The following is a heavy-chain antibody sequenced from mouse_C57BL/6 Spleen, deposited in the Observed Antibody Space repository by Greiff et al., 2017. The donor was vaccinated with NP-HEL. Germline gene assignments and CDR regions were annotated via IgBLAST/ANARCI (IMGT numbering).Heavy chain of an antibody. CDR2: IDPETGGT. V-gene: IGHV1-15*01. Sequence: VQLQQSGAELVRPGASVTLSCKASGYTFTDYEMHWVKQTPVHGLEWIGAIDPETGGTAYNQKFKGKAILTADKSSSTAYMELRSLTSEDSAVDCCTKYGNDFDYWGQGTTLTVSS. D-gene: IGHD2-1*01. CDR1: GYTFTDYE. J-gene: IGHJ2*01. CDR3: TKYGNDFDY.